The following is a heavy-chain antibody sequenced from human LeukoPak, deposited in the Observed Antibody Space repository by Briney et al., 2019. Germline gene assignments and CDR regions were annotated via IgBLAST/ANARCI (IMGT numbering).Heavy chain of an antibody. CDR3: ARDGITMVAPASWFDP. CDR1: GGSISSYY. CDR2: IYYSGST. V-gene: IGHV4-59*12. D-gene: IGHD3-10*01. Sequence: SETLSLTCTVSGGSISSYYWSWIRQPPGKGLEWIGYIYYSGSTNYNPSLKSRVTISVDTSKNQFSLKLSSVTAADTAVYYCARDGITMVAPASWFDPWGQGTMVTVSS. J-gene: IGHJ5*02.